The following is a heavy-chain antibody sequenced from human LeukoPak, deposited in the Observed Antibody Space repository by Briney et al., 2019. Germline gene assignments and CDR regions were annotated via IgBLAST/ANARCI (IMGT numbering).Heavy chain of an antibody. J-gene: IGHJ4*02. Sequence: SETLSLTCAVYGGSFSGYYWSWIRQPPGKGLEWIGEINHSGSTNYNPSLKSRVTISVDTSKNQFSLKLSSVTAADTAVYYCARRRITIFGVVSYFDYWGQGTLVTVSS. CDR1: GGSFSGYY. CDR3: ARRRITIFGVVSYFDY. V-gene: IGHV4-34*01. D-gene: IGHD3-3*01. CDR2: INHSGST.